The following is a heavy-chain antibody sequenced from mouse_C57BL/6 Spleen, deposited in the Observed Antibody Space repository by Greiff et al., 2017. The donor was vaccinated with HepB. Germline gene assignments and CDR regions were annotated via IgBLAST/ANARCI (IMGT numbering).Heavy chain of an antibody. CDR3: ARDRIYYGNAMDY. V-gene: IGHV5-4*01. J-gene: IGHJ4*01. Sequence: VQLQQSGGGLVRPGGSLKLSCAASGFTFSSYAMSWVRQTPEKRLEWVATISDGGSYTYYPDNVKGRFTISRDNAKNNLYLQMSHLKSEDTAMYYCARDRIYYGNAMDYWGQGTSVTVSS. CDR2: ISDGGSYT. CDR1: GFTFSSYA. D-gene: IGHD2-1*01.